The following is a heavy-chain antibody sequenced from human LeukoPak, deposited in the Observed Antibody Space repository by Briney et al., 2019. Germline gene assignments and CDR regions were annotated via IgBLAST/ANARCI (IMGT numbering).Heavy chain of an antibody. CDR2: IYHSGST. CDR3: ARDVSSGWSPLDY. J-gene: IGHJ4*02. CDR1: GYSISSGYY. D-gene: IGHD6-19*01. Sequence: SETLSLTCTVSGYSISSGYYWGWIRQPPGKGLERIGSIYHSGSTYYNPSLQSRVTISVDTSKNQFSLKLSSVTAADTAVYYCARDVSSGWSPLDYWGQGTLVTVSS. V-gene: IGHV4-38-2*02.